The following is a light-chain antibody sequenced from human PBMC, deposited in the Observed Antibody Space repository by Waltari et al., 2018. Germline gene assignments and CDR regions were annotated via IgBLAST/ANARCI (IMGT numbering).Light chain of an antibody. V-gene: IGKV3-15*01. Sequence: ETVLTQSPATLSVSPGERATLSCRASPSISSSYFAWYQQKPGQAPRLLISGISTRGTGIPARLSGSGSGTEFTLTISSLQSEDFAVYYCQQYDNWPLTFGGGTKVEIK. J-gene: IGKJ4*01. CDR3: QQYDNWPLT. CDR1: PSISSSY. CDR2: GIS.